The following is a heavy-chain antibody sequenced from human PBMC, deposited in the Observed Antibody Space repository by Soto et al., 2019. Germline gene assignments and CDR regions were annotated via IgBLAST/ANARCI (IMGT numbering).Heavy chain of an antibody. Sequence: PGGSLRLSCAASGFTFSSYDMHWVRQATGKGLEWVSAIGTAGDTYYPGSVKGRFTISRENAKNSLYLQMNSLRAGDTAVYYCARGGHYYDSSGYPRYGMDVWGQGTTVTVS. V-gene: IGHV3-13*01. CDR1: GFTFSSYD. J-gene: IGHJ6*02. D-gene: IGHD3-22*01. CDR2: IGTAGDT. CDR3: ARGGHYYDSSGYPRYGMDV.